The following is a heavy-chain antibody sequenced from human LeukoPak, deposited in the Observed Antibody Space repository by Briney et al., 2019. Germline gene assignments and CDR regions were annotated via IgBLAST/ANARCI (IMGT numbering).Heavy chain of an antibody. Sequence: SETLSLTCTVSGGSISSSSYYWGWIRQPPGKGLEWIGSIYYSGSTYYNPSLKSRVTISVDTSKNQFSLKLSSVTAADTAVYYCARLVDDILTGYYRWFDPWGQGTLVTVSS. D-gene: IGHD3-9*01. CDR1: GGSISSSSYY. J-gene: IGHJ5*02. CDR3: ARLVDDILTGYYRWFDP. CDR2: IYYSGST. V-gene: IGHV4-39*01.